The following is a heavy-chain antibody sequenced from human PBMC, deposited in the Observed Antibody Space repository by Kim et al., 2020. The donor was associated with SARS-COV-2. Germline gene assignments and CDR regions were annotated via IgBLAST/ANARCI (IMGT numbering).Heavy chain of an antibody. D-gene: IGHD6-19*01. CDR1: GFTFDDYA. Sequence: GGSLRLSCAASGFTFDDYAMHWVRQAPGKGLEWVSLISGDDGSTYYADSVKGRFTISRDNSIHSLYLQMHSLRTEDTAFYYCAKDTFVAVAGSYFGMDVWRQGTTVTVSS. V-gene: IGHV3-43*02. CDR3: AKDTFVAVAGSYFGMDV. CDR2: ISGDDGST. J-gene: IGHJ6*02.